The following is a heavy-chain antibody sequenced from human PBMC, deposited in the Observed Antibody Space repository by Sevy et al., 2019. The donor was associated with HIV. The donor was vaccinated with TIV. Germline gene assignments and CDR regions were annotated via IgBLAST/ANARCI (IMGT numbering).Heavy chain of an antibody. D-gene: IGHD3-22*01. CDR1: GFTFSNAW. CDR3: TTDVSSGYSYGYYYYGMDV. Sequence: GGSLRLSCAASGFTFSNAWMSWVRQAPGKGLEWVGRIKSKTDGGTTDYAAPVKGRFTISRDDSKNTLYLQMNSLKTEETAVYYCTTDVSSGYSYGYYYYGMDVWGQGTTVTVSS. V-gene: IGHV3-15*01. J-gene: IGHJ6*02. CDR2: IKSKTDGGTT.